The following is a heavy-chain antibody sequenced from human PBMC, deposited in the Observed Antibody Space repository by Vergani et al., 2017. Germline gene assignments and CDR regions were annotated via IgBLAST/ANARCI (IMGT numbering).Heavy chain of an antibody. D-gene: IGHD3-3*01. Sequence: QVQLVQSGTEVKKPGASVKVSCKASGYTFTSYGISWVRQAPGQGLGWMGWISGYNGNTNTGQKLQGRVSRTTDTATSTAYMELRSLRCDDTAVYYCARETRVRQSGYYYGMDVWGRGTTVTVSS. CDR3: ARETRVRQSGYYYGMDV. J-gene: IGHJ6*02. CDR1: GYTFTSYG. CDR2: ISGYNGNT. V-gene: IGHV1-18*04.